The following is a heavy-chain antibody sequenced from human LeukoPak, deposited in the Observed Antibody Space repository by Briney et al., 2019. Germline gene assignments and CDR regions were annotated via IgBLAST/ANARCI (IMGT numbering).Heavy chain of an antibody. Sequence: GGSLRLSCAASGFTFDDYAMHWVRQAPGKGLEWVSLISWDGGSTYYVDSVKGRFTISRDNSKNSLYLQMNSLRAEDTALYYCAKDMVRGPTGSGLDYWGQGTLVTVSS. CDR1: GFTFDDYA. D-gene: IGHD1-14*01. J-gene: IGHJ4*02. V-gene: IGHV3-43D*03. CDR3: AKDMVRGPTGSGLDY. CDR2: ISWDGGST.